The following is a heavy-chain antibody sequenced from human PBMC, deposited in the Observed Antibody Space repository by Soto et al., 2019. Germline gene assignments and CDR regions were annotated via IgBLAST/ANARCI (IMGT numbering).Heavy chain of an antibody. CDR1: GGSISSYY. V-gene: IGHV4-59*01. J-gene: IGHJ5*02. CDR2: IYYSGST. D-gene: IGHD6-6*01. Sequence: SETLSLTCTVSGGSISSYYWSWIRQPPGKGLEWIGYIYYSGSTNYNPSLKSRVTISVDTSKNQFSLKLSSVTAADTAVYYCGRGDSSSSGWFDPWGQGTLVPVSS. CDR3: GRGDSSSSGWFDP.